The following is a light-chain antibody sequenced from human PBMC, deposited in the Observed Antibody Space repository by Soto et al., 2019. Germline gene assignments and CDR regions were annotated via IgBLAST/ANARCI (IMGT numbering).Light chain of an antibody. CDR1: QSVTSNY. Sequence: TVLKQSPCTVSLTPGERDTLSCSASQSVTSNYLAWYQQKPGQAPRLLVYGASSRATGIPDRFSGSGSGADFTLTISRLEPEDFAVYYCQQYGSSPRTFGQGTKVDI. V-gene: IGKV3-20*01. J-gene: IGKJ1*01. CDR2: GAS. CDR3: QQYGSSPRT.